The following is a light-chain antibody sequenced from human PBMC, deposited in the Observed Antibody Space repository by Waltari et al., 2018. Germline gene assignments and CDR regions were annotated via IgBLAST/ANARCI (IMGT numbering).Light chain of an antibody. CDR1: HPLFGSH. CDR2: NSS. V-gene: IGKV3-20*01. J-gene: IGKJ2*01. CDR3: LQYGDSYS. Sequence: TQSPVTLSLSPGERATLSCMATHPLFGSHVAWYRQKPGQAPSLVIYNSSTRATGIPDRISGLESGTEFTLTVSRLEPEDSATYYCLQYGDSYSFGQGTKLEI.